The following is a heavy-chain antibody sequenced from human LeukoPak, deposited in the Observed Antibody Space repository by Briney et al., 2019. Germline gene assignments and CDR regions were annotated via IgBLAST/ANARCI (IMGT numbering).Heavy chain of an antibody. Sequence: GGSLRLSCAASGFTFSSYSMNWVRQAPGKVLEWVSSISSSSSYIYYADSVKGRFTISRDNAKNSLYLQMNSLRAEDTAVYYCARDGASAFDYWGQGTLVTVSS. CDR1: GFTFSSYS. CDR2: ISSSSSYI. CDR3: ARDGASAFDY. V-gene: IGHV3-21*01. D-gene: IGHD1-26*01. J-gene: IGHJ4*02.